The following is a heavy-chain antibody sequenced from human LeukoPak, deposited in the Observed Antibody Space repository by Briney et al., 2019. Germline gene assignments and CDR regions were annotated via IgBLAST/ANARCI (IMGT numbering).Heavy chain of an antibody. J-gene: IGHJ4*02. CDR1: GGSFSGYY. CDR3: ARDLMYCSSTSCYSWIPFDY. Sequence: SETLSLTCAVYGGSFSGYYWSWIRQPPGKGLEWIGEINHSGSTNYNPSLKSRVTISVDTSKNQFSLKLSSVTTADTAVYYCARDLMYCSSTSCYSWIPFDYWGQGTLVTVSS. D-gene: IGHD2-2*01. V-gene: IGHV4-34*01. CDR2: INHSGST.